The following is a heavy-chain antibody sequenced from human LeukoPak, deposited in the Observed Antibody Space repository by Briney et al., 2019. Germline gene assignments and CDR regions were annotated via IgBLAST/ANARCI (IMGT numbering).Heavy chain of an antibody. CDR1: GYTLTELS. V-gene: IGHV1-24*01. D-gene: IGHD4/OR15-4a*01. CDR2: FDPEDGET. J-gene: IGHJ6*03. CDR3: ATAKSLRYYYMDV. Sequence: GASVKVSCKVSGYTLTELSMHWVRQAPGKGLEWMGGFDPEDGETIYAQKFQGRGTMTEDTSTDTAYMELSSLRSEDTAVYYCATAKSLRYYYMDVWGKGTTVTVSS.